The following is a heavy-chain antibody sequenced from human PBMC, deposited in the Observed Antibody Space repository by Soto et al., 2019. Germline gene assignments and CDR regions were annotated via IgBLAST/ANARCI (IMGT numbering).Heavy chain of an antibody. CDR3: TSTGQHSSGWYAVSVSFDY. D-gene: IGHD6-19*01. J-gene: IGHJ4*02. CDR2: IKSKTDGGTT. Sequence: PGGSLRLSCAASGFTFSNAWMSWVRQAPGKGLEWVGRIKSKTDGGTTDYAAPVKGRFTISRDDSKNTLYLQMNSLKTEDTAVYYCTSTGQHSSGWYAVSVSFDYWGQGTLVTVSS. CDR1: GFTFSNAW. V-gene: IGHV3-15*01.